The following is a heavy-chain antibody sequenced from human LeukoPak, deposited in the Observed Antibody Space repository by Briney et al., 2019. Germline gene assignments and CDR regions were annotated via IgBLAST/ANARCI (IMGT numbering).Heavy chain of an antibody. D-gene: IGHD1-26*01. Sequence: GGSLRLSCATSGFNFRTFGTHWLRQAPGKGLEWVAFIQVDGSKGSYADSVRGRLTISRDNSKNTLSLHMNGLRVEDTAVYYCAKEHRGVGAVTLYDYFDFWGQGTLVTVSS. CDR1: GFNFRTFG. CDR3: AKEHRGVGAVTLYDYFDF. V-gene: IGHV3-30*02. CDR2: IQVDGSKG. J-gene: IGHJ4*02.